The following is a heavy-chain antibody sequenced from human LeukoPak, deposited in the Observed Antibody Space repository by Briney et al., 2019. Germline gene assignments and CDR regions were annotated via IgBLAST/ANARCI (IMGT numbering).Heavy chain of an antibody. CDR2: IYYSGST. V-gene: IGHV4-61*05. J-gene: IGHJ4*02. Sequence: PSETLSLTCTVSGGSISSSSYYWGWIRQPPGKGLEWIGYIYYSGSTNYNPSLKSRVTISVDTSKNQFSLKLSSVTAADTAVYYCASYGSHPYWGQGTLVTVSS. CDR3: ASYGSHPY. D-gene: IGHD1-26*01. CDR1: GGSISSSSYY.